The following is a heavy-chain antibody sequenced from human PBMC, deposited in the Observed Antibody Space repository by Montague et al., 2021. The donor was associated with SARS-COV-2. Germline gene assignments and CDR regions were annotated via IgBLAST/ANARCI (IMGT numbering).Heavy chain of an antibody. CDR1: GFTFSTYA. CDR3: AKDLEQWLVGRDYFDY. D-gene: IGHD6-19*01. Sequence: SLRLSCAASGFTFSTYAMNWVRQAPGKGLEWVSTVGSIGGCIFYADSVKGRFTFSRDKSKNTLYLQMNSLRAEDTAVYYCAKDLEQWLVGRDYFDYWGQGTLVTVSS. J-gene: IGHJ4*02. CDR2: VGSIGGCI. V-gene: IGHV3-23*01.